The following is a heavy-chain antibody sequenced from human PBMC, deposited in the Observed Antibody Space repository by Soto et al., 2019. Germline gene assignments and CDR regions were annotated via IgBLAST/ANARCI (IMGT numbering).Heavy chain of an antibody. CDR1: GGSISSYY. Sequence: SETLSLTCTVSGGSISSYYWSWIRQPPGKGLEWIGYIYYSGSTNYNPSLKSRVTISVDTSKNQFSLKLSSVTAADTAVYYCARDSGSYSFDYWGQGTLVTVSS. J-gene: IGHJ4*02. D-gene: IGHD1-26*01. CDR2: IYYSGST. V-gene: IGHV4-59*01. CDR3: ARDSGSYSFDY.